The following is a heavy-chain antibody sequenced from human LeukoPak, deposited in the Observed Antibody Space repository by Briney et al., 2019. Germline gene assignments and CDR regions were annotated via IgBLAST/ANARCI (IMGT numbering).Heavy chain of an antibody. CDR2: IIPILGIA. Sequence: SVKVSCKASGGTFSSYAISWVRQAPGQGLEWMGRIIPILGIANYAQKFQGRVTITADKSTSTAYMELSSLRSEDTAVYYCARTYYYGSGSYFPMDVWGQGTTVTVSS. CDR3: ARTYYYGSGSYFPMDV. J-gene: IGHJ6*02. D-gene: IGHD3-10*01. V-gene: IGHV1-69*04. CDR1: GGTFSSYA.